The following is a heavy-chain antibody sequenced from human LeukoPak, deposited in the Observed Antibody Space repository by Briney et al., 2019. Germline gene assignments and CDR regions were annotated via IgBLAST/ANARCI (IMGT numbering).Heavy chain of an antibody. J-gene: IGHJ4*02. D-gene: IGHD5-18*01. CDR2: IIPIFGTA. Sequence: SVKVSCKASGGTFSSYAISWVRQAPGQGPEWMGGIIPIFGTANYAQKFQGRVTITTDESTSTAYMELSSLRSEDTAVYYCAGYVDTAMVTGFDYWGQGTLVTVSS. CDR1: GGTFSSYA. CDR3: AGYVDTAMVTGFDY. V-gene: IGHV1-69*05.